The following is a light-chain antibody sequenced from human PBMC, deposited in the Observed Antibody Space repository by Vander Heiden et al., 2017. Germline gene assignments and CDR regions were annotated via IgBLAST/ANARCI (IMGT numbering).Light chain of an antibody. J-gene: IGLJ2*01. V-gene: IGLV3-25*03. CDR2: KDS. CDR3: QSADSSGTYNVV. CDR1: ALPKQY. Sequence: SYELTQPPSVSVSPGQTARITCSGDALPKQYAYWYQQKPGQAPVLVIYKDSERPSGIPERFFGSSSGTTVTLTISGVQAEDEADYYCQSADSSGTYNVVFGGGTKLTVL.